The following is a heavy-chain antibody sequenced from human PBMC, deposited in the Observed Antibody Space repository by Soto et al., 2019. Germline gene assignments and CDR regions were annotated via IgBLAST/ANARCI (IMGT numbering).Heavy chain of an antibody. Sequence: VQLVESGGGLVQPGRSLRLSCAASGFIFDDYAMHWVRQAPGKGLEWVSGISWNSGIIGYADSVKGRFTISRDNAKSSLYLQMNSLRPEDTALYHCAKGGMEWLYWFDPWGQGPLVTVSS. CDR2: ISWNSGII. D-gene: IGHD3-3*01. CDR1: GFIFDDYA. V-gene: IGHV3-9*01. J-gene: IGHJ5*02. CDR3: AKGGMEWLYWFDP.